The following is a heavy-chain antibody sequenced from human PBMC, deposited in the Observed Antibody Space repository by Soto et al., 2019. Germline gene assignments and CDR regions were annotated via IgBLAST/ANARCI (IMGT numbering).Heavy chain of an antibody. CDR1: GFSLSTSGVG. CDR2: IYWDDDK. J-gene: IGHJ4*02. V-gene: IGHV2-5*02. Sequence: QITLKESGPTLVKPTQTLTLTCTFSGFSLSTSGVGVGWIRQPPGKALDWLALIYWDDDKSYSPSLKSRLTITKDTAKNQVVLTMTNTDPVDTATYYCARSGWYAKYDSWGQGTLVTVSS. D-gene: IGHD6-19*01. CDR3: ARSGWYAKYDS.